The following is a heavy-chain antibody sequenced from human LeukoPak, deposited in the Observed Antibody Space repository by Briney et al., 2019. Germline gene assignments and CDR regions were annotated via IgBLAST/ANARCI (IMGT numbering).Heavy chain of an antibody. J-gene: IGHJ5*02. Sequence: PGGSLRLSCEASGFTFRINAMSWVPQSPGKGLQWVSSITSRDGITYCVDSVKGRFTITRDNSEVTLYLRMCSLRAEDTAIYYWARDRPNYYGSDGHYYRRDGDHGGRGTLVIVSS. CDR2: ITSRDGIT. D-gene: IGHD3-22*01. V-gene: IGHV3-23*01. CDR3: ARDRPNYYGSDGHYYRRDGDH. CDR1: GFTFRINA.